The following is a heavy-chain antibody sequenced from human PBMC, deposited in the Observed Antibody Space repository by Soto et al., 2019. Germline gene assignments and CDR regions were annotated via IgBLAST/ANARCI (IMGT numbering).Heavy chain of an antibody. D-gene: IGHD3-3*01. CDR3: ATLGEVDFWSGYYTRLTEDY. J-gene: IGHJ4*02. Sequence: PGGSLRLSCAASGFTFSSYGMHWVRQAPGKGLEWAAVISYDGSNKYYADSVKGRFTISRDNSKNTLYLQMNSLRAEDTAVYYCATLGEVDFWSGYYTRLTEDYWGQGTLVTVSS. V-gene: IGHV3-30*03. CDR1: GFTFSSYG. CDR2: ISYDGSNK.